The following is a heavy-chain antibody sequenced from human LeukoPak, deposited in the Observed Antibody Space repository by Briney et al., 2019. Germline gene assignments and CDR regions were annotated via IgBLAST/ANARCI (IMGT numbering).Heavy chain of an antibody. Sequence: GASVKVSCKASGGTFSSYAISWVRQAPRQGLEWMGGIIPIFGTANYAQKFQGRVTITADESTSTAYMELSSLRSEDTAVYYCARGRGYSGYVYGYWGQGTLVTVSS. J-gene: IGHJ4*02. V-gene: IGHV1-69*13. CDR3: ARGRGYSGYVYGY. CDR1: GGTFSSYA. CDR2: IIPIFGTA. D-gene: IGHD5-12*01.